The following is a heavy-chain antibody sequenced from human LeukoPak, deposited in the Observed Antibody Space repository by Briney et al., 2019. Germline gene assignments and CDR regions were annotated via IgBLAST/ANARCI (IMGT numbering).Heavy chain of an antibody. J-gene: IGHJ4*02. CDR2: IYYSGST. CDR3: ARGVYIAAAQYGY. V-gene: IGHV4-59*08. CDR1: GGSISSYY. D-gene: IGHD6-13*01. Sequence: SETLSLTCTVSGGSISSYYWSWIRQPPGKGLEWIGYIYYSGSTNYNPFLKSRATISVDKSKNQFSLKLSSVTAADTAVYYCARGVYIAAAQYGYWGQGTLVTVSS.